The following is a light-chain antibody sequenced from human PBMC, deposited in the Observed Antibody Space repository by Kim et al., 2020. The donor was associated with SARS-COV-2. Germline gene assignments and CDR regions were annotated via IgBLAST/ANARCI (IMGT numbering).Light chain of an antibody. CDR2: DVS. CDR3: SSYTSSSTV. CDR1: SSDVGGYNY. V-gene: IGLV2-14*03. J-gene: IGLJ3*02. Sequence: SALTQPASVSGSPGQSITISCTGTSSDVGGYNYVSWYQQHPGKAPKLMIYDVSNRPSGVSNRFSGSKSGNTASLTISGLQAEDEADYYCSSYTSSSTVFGGGTQMTV.